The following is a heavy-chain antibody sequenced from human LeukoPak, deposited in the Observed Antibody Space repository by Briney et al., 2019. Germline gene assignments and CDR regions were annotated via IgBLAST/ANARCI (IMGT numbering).Heavy chain of an antibody. J-gene: IGHJ6*03. CDR1: GGSISSGGYY. D-gene: IGHD3-16*02. Sequence: SETLSLTCTVSGGSISSGGYYWSWIRQHPGKGLEWIGYIYYSGSTYYNPSLKSRVTISVDTSKNQFSLKLSSVTAADTAAYYCARSKGSYLAYYMDVWGKGTTVTVSS. CDR3: ARSKGSYLAYYMDV. CDR2: IYYSGST. V-gene: IGHV4-31*03.